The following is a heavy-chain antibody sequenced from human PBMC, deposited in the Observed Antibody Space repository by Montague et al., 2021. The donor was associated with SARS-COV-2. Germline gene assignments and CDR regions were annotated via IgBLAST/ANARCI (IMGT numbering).Heavy chain of an antibody. J-gene: IGHJ4*02. D-gene: IGHD2-8*01. CDR1: GFSFSDSY. CDR2: ISGSSSYT. V-gene: IGHV3-11*05. Sequence: SLRLSCAASGFSFSDSYMSWIRQAPGKGLEWVSYISGSSSYTNYADSVKGRFTISRDNAKNSLCLQMNSLRAEDTAVYYCARDQYCTKGVCYSRGFDYWGQGTLVTVSS. CDR3: ARDQYCTKGVCYSRGFDY.